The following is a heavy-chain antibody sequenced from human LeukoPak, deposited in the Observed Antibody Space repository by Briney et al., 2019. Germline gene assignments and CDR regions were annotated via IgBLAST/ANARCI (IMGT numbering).Heavy chain of an antibody. J-gene: IGHJ6*03. V-gene: IGHV1-2*02. D-gene: IGHD6-6*01. CDR2: INPNSGGT. CDR3: ARWSSSSSDYYYYMDV. CDR1: GYTFTGYY. Sequence: ASVKVSCKASGYTFTGYYMHWVRQAPGQGLEWMGWINPNSGGTNYAQKFQGRVTMTRDTSISTAYMELSRLRSDDTAVYYCARWSSSSSDYYYYMDVWGKGTTVTVSS.